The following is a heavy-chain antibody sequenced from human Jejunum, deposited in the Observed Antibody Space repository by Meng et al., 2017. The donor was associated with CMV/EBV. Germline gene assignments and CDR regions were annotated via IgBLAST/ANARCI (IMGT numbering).Heavy chain of an antibody. V-gene: IGHV4-39*07. Sequence: QLQRQESGPGLVKPSATLSLTCTVSGGSISSSNYYWGWIRQPPGKGLEWIGSMFSSGNTYYNLSFKSRVTISLDTSKNQFSLKLSSVTAADTAVYYCVRDDILTGSPAIWGQGTLVTVSS. D-gene: IGHD3-9*01. CDR3: VRDDILTGSPAI. J-gene: IGHJ4*02. CDR2: MFSSGNT. CDR1: GGSISSSNYY.